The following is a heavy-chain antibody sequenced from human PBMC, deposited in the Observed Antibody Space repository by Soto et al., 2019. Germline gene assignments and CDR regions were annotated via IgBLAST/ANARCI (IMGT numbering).Heavy chain of an antibody. CDR2: IIPFFVTS. D-gene: IGHD1-1*01. Sequence: SVKVSCKASGGTFSSYAISWVRQAPGQGLEWMGWIIPFFVTSNYAQKFQGRVTITADESTSTAYMELSSLRSEDTAVYYCARGTFERIEVYSYYCIDLWGQGTTVTVSS. V-gene: IGHV1-69*13. CDR3: ARGTFERIEVYSYYCIDL. CDR1: GGTFSSYA. J-gene: IGHJ6*02.